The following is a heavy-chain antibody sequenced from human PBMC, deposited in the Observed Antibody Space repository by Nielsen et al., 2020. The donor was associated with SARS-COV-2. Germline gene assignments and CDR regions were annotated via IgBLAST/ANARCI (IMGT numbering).Heavy chain of an antibody. CDR1: GFTFSDYY. CDR3: ARELAAGRCMDV. V-gene: IGHV3-11*05. Sequence: LSLTCAASGFTFSDYYMSWIRQAPGKGLEWVSYISSSSSYTNYADSVKGRFTISRDNAKNSLYLQMNSLRAEDTAVYYCARELAAGRCMDVWGQGTTVTVSS. CDR2: ISSSSSYT. J-gene: IGHJ6*02. D-gene: IGHD6-13*01.